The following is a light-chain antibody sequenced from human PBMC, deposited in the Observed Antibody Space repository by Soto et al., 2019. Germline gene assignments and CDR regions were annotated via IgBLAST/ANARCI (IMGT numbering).Light chain of an antibody. V-gene: IGKV1-33*01. J-gene: IGKJ4*01. Sequence: DIPMTQSPSSLSASVGDRVTITCQASQDISNYLNWYQQKPGKAPKLLIYDASNLETGVPSRFSGSGSGTDFTFTISSLQPEDIATYYCQQWITFGGGTKVEIK. CDR3: QQWIT. CDR1: QDISNY. CDR2: DAS.